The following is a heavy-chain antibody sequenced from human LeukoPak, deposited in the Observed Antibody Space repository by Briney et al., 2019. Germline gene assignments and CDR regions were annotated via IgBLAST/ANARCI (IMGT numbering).Heavy chain of an antibody. V-gene: IGHV3-48*03. CDR1: GFTFSSYE. D-gene: IGHD6-19*01. CDR3: ARGHSSGYFWNMDV. Sequence: GGSLRLSCEASGFTFSSYEMNWVRQAPGKGLEWVSYISSSGSTIYYADSVKGRFTISRDNAKNSLYLQMNSLRAEDTAVYYCARGHSSGYFWNMDVWGKGTTVTISS. J-gene: IGHJ6*03. CDR2: ISSSGSTI.